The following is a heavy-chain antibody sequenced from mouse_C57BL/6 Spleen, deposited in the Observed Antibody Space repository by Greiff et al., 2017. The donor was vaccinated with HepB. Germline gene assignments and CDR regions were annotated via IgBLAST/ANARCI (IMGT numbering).Heavy chain of an antibody. V-gene: IGHV1-18*01. D-gene: IGHD2-12*01. CDR2: INPNNGGT. CDR1: GYTFTDYN. J-gene: IGHJ3*01. Sequence: EVKLQESGPELVKPGASVKIPCKASGYTFTDYNMDWVKQSHGKSLEWIGDINPNNGGTIYNQKFKGKATLTVDKSSSTAYMELRSLTSEDTAVYYCARGAYDGFAYWGQGTLVTVSA. CDR3: ARGAYDGFAY.